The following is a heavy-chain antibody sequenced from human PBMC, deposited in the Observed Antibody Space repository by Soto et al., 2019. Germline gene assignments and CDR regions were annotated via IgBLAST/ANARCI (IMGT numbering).Heavy chain of an antibody. CDR3: ARAPLWGTMVRGVTDAYDY. Sequence: EVQLVGSGGGLVQPGGSLRLSCAASGFTFSRYAMHWDRQAPGKGLEYVSAISSNGGSTYYANSVKGRFTISRDNSKNTLYLQMGSLRAEDMAVYYCARAPLWGTMVRGVTDAYDYWGQGTLVTVSS. CDR2: ISSNGGST. CDR1: GFTFSRYA. J-gene: IGHJ4*02. V-gene: IGHV3-64*01. D-gene: IGHD3-10*01.